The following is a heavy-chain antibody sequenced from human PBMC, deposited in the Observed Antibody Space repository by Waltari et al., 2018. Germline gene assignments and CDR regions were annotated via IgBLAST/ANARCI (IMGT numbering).Heavy chain of an antibody. J-gene: IGHJ2*01. D-gene: IGHD3-10*01. CDR1: GYTFTGYF. CDR3: ARGGGLWYFDL. CDR2: IVPKSGET. Sequence: QLQLVQPGSEVKKPGASVKVSCKTSGYTFTGYFLHWLRQAPGQGLEWMGQIVPKSGETRYAQAFQGRLTMTRDTSINTAYMELTGLRSDDTAVYYCARGGGLWYFDLWGRGTLVTVSS. V-gene: IGHV1-2*06.